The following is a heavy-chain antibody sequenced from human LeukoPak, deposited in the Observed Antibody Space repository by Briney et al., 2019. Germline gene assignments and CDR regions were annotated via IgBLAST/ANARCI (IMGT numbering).Heavy chain of an antibody. V-gene: IGHV1-18*01. D-gene: IGHD3-10*01. Sequence: ASVKVFCKASGYTFTSYGISWVRQAPGQGLEWMGWISAYNGNTNYAQKFEGRVTLTRDTSFSTAYMELSSLTSDDTAVYFCARREGVLIGTSYYYYMDVWGKGTTVIVSS. CDR3: ARREGVLIGTSYYYYMDV. CDR2: ISAYNGNT. J-gene: IGHJ6*03. CDR1: GYTFTSYG.